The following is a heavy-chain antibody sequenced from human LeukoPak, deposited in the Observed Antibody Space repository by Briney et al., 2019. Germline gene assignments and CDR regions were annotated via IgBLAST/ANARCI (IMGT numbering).Heavy chain of an antibody. CDR2: IYYSGST. Sequence: SETLSLTCTVSGGSISGYYRSWIRQPPGKGLQWIGYIYYSGSTIYNPSLKSRVTISVDTSKNQFSLKLSSVTAADTAVYYCARASEDYYYYYMDVWGKGTTVTISS. J-gene: IGHJ6*03. CDR1: GGSISGYY. V-gene: IGHV4-59*01. D-gene: IGHD1-14*01. CDR3: ARASEDYYYYYMDV.